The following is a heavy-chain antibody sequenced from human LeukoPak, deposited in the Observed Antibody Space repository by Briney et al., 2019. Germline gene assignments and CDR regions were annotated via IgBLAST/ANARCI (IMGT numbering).Heavy chain of an antibody. J-gene: IGHJ6*03. Sequence: GGSLRLSCAASGFTFSSYGMHWVRQAPGKGLEWVAVISYDGSNKYYADSVKGRFTISRENSKNTLYLQMNSLRAEDTAVYYCAGGGYDYGDYVPLYYYYYMDVWGKGTTVTVSS. CDR2: ISYDGSNK. V-gene: IGHV3-30*03. CDR1: GFTFSSYG. CDR3: AGGGYDYGDYVPLYYYYYMDV. D-gene: IGHD4-17*01.